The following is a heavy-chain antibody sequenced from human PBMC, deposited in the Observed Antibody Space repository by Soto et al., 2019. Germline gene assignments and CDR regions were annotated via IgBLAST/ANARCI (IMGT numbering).Heavy chain of an antibody. V-gene: IGHV3-11*01. J-gene: IGHJ3*02. CDR3: ASKQLLLGDGFDI. CDR1: GFTFSDYY. D-gene: IGHD2-2*01. CDR2: ISSASSTI. Sequence: LRLSCAASGFTFSDYYMSWIRQAPGKGLEWVSYISSASSTIYYADSVRGRFTISRDNAKNSLYLQMNSLRAEDTAVYYCASKQLLLGDGFDIWGQGTMVTVSS.